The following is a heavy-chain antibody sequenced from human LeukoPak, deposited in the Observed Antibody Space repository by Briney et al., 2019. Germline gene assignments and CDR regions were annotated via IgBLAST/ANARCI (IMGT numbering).Heavy chain of an antibody. V-gene: IGHV4-34*01. CDR3: ARGWLQSPGFDY. CDR2: INHSGST. D-gene: IGHD5-24*01. J-gene: IGHJ4*02. CDR1: GGSFSGYY. Sequence: SETLSLTCAVYGGSFSGYYWSWIRQPPGKGLEWIGEINHSGSTNYNPSLKSRVTISVDTSKNQFSLKLSSVTAADTAVYYCARGWLQSPGFDYWGQGTLVTVSS.